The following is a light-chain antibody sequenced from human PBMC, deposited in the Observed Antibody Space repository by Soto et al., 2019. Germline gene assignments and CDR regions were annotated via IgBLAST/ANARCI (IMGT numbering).Light chain of an antibody. J-gene: IGLJ1*01. CDR3: CSYAGEYKYV. V-gene: IGLV2-11*01. CDR1: SSDVGAYNF. Sequence: ALTQPRSVSGSPGQSVTISCTGSSSDVGAYNFASWYQQHPGAAPKLLIHDVNKRPPGVPDRFSASKSGNTASLTISGLQAEDEADYYCCSYAGEYKYVFGSGTKVTVL. CDR2: DVN.